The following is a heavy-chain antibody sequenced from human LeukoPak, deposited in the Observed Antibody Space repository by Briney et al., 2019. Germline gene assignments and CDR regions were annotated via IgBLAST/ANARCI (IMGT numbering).Heavy chain of an antibody. D-gene: IGHD4-23*01. CDR1: GGSISSSSYY. V-gene: IGHV4-39*01. Sequence: PSEPLSLTCTVSGGSISSSSYYWGWIRQPPGKGLEWIGSMYYSGSTYYNPSLKSRVTISVDTSKNQFSLKLSSVTAADTAVYYCDGQRAGYGGNVNWFDPWGQGTLVTVAS. CDR2: MYYSGST. J-gene: IGHJ5*02. CDR3: DGQRAGYGGNVNWFDP.